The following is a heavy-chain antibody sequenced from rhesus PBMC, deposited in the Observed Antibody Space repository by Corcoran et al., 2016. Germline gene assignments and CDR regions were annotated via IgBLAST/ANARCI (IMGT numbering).Heavy chain of an antibody. Sequence: EVQLVQSGAEVKRPGESLKISCKTSGYSFTSYWISWVRQMPGKGLEGRGAIDPSDSDTRYSPSFQGQVTISADKSISTTYLQWSSLKASDSATYYCAKVGPYRYFDYWGQGVLVTVSS. V-gene: IGHV5-2*01. CDR1: GYSFTSYW. CDR3: AKVGPYRYFDY. CDR2: IDPSDSDT. D-gene: IGHD5-12*01. J-gene: IGHJ4*01.